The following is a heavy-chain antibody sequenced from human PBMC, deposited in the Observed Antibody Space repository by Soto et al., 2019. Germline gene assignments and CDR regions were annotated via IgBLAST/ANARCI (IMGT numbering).Heavy chain of an antibody. D-gene: IGHD6-13*01. J-gene: IGHJ1*01. V-gene: IGHV3-23*01. CDR2: ISGSGGST. CDR3: PNQRSSYYYLAS. Sequence: GGSQRLSCAASGFTFSSYAMSWVRQAPGKGLEWVSAISGSGGSTYYADSVKGRFTISRDNSKTTLYLQMNSLRAEVTAVYYCPNQRSSYYYLASCGQDTLITLS. CDR1: GFTFSSYA.